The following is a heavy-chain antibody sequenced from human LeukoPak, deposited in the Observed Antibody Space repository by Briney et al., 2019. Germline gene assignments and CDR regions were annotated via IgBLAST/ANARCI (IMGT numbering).Heavy chain of an antibody. CDR1: GFTFSSYA. D-gene: IGHD3-10*01. CDR3: AKDGAPITRPYYYGMDV. V-gene: IGHV3-23*01. Sequence: GGSLRLSCAASGFTFSSYAMSWVRQAPGKGLEWVSAISGSGGSTYYADSVKGRFTISRDNSKNTLYLQMNSLRAEDTAVYYCAKDGAPITRPYYYGMDVWGQGTTVTVSS. CDR2: ISGSGGST. J-gene: IGHJ6*02.